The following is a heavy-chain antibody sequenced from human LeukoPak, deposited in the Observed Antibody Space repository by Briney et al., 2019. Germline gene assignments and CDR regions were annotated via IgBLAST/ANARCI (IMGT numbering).Heavy chain of an antibody. J-gene: IGHJ4*02. CDR2: ISRGSHTI. CDR1: GFSFSSYS. D-gene: IGHD1-1*01. Sequence: GGSLLLSSPASGFSFSSYSMNWVRRPPGQGVEWISYISRGSHTIYYADSVRGRFTISRDDAKNSLHLQMNSLRAEDTGIYYCSRETTSGYWGQGTLVTVSS. V-gene: IGHV3-48*04. CDR3: SRETTSGY.